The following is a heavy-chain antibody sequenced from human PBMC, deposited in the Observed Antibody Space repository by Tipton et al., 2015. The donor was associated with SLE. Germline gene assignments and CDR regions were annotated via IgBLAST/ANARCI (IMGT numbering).Heavy chain of an antibody. CDR2: IKQDGSEK. D-gene: IGHD3-10*01. CDR3: AKGGVFLRFRELLAEFFQH. J-gene: IGHJ1*01. Sequence: SLRLSCAASGFTFSSYWMSWVRQAPGKGLEWVANIKQDGSEKYYVDSVKGRFTISRDNSKNTLYLQMNSLRAEDTAVYYCAKGGVFLRFRELLAEFFQHWGQVTLVTVSS. CDR1: GFTFSSYW. V-gene: IGHV3-7*03.